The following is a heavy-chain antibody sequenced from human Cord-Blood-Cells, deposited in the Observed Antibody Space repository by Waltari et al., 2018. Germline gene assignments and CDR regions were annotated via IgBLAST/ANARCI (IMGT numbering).Heavy chain of an antibody. Sequence: QVQLQQWGAGLLKPSEPLSLICAVYGGSFSGYFWSWTRQPPGKGPEWIGEINHSGSTNYNPSLKSRVTISVDTSKNQFSLKLSSVTAADTAVYYCARGKEIFPDYWGQGTLVTVSS. CDR1: GGSFSGYF. J-gene: IGHJ4*02. D-gene: IGHD3-9*01. CDR2: INHSGST. CDR3: ARGKEIFPDY. V-gene: IGHV4-34*01.